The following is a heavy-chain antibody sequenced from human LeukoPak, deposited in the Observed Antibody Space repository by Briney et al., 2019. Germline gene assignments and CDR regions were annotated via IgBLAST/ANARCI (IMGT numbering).Heavy chain of an antibody. V-gene: IGHV3-21*01. D-gene: IGHD3-10*01. CDR2: ISPSTSDI. CDR3: ARGALTMLRGVTPPDY. Sequence: GGSLRLSCAASGFTFSSYSMNWVRQALGKGLEWVSSISPSTSDIHYADSVKGRFTISRDNAKISLYLQMNSLRPEDTAVYYCARGALTMLRGVTPPDYWGQGTLGTVSS. CDR1: GFTFSSYS. J-gene: IGHJ4*02.